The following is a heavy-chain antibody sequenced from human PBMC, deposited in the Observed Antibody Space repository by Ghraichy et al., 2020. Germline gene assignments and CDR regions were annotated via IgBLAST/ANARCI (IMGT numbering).Heavy chain of an antibody. CDR2: ISSSSSTI. V-gene: IGHV3-48*02. D-gene: IGHD2-2*01. Sequence: GSLRLSCAASGFTFSSYSMNWVRQAPGKGLEWVSYISSSSSTIYYADSVKGRFTISRDNAKNSLYLQMNSLRDEDTAVYYCARREVVVPAAPTSYYYYYGMDVWGQGTTVTVSS. CDR1: GFTFSSYS. J-gene: IGHJ6*02. CDR3: ARREVVVPAAPTSYYYYYGMDV.